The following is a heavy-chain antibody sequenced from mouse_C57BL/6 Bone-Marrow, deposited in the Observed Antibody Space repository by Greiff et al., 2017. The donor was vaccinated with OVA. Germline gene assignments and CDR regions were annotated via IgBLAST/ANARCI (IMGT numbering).Heavy chain of an antibody. D-gene: IGHD3-2*02. CDR1: GYAFSSSW. J-gene: IGHJ4*01. CDR3: ARGSGYDYYAMDY. CDR2: IYPGDGDT. V-gene: IGHV1-82*01. Sequence: VQLQQSGPELVKPGASVKISCKASGYAFSSSWMNWVKQRPGKGLEWIGRIYPGDGDTNYNGKFKGKATLTADKSSSTAYMQLSSLTSEDSAVYFCARGSGYDYYAMDYWGQGTSVTVSS.